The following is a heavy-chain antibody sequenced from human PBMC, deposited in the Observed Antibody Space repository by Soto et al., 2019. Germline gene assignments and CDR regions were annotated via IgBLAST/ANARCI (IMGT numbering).Heavy chain of an antibody. V-gene: IGHV1-8*01. Sequence: ASVKVSCKASGYTVTGYDIHWVRQATGQGLEWMGWMNPNTGYTANAQKFQGRVTMTRNISISTVYMELSSLSSEDTAVYYCARVGPYDFWSGYYKLPYYYYGMDVWGQGTTVTVSS. J-gene: IGHJ6*02. CDR2: MNPNTGYT. CDR3: ARVGPYDFWSGYYKLPYYYYGMDV. D-gene: IGHD3-3*01. CDR1: GYTVTGYD.